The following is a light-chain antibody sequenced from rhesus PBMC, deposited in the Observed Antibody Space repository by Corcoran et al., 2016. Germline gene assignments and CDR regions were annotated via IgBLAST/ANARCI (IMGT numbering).Light chain of an antibody. Sequence: DIQMTQSPSSLSASVEDTVTITCRASQGISTWLAWYQQKPGKAPKVRIYKASTLQSGVPSRFSGSGTGQEFTLTISSLQSEDFATYYCQQYNSRPWTFGQGTKVEIK. J-gene: IGKJ1*01. CDR1: QGISTW. CDR2: KAS. V-gene: IGKV1-22*01. CDR3: QQYNSRPWT.